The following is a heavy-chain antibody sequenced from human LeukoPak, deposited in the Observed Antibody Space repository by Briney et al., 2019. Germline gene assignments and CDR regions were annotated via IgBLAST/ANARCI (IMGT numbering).Heavy chain of an antibody. V-gene: IGHV3-7*01. D-gene: IGHD1-26*01. CDR2: IKEDGSEK. Sequence: GGSLRLSCAASGFTFSRSWMHWVRQAPGKGLEWVASIKEDGSEKYYVDSVKGRFTISRDNAKNSVDLQMNSLRAEDTAMYYCAREWDGAFDYWGQGTLVTVSS. CDR1: GFTFSRSW. J-gene: IGHJ4*02. CDR3: AREWDGAFDY.